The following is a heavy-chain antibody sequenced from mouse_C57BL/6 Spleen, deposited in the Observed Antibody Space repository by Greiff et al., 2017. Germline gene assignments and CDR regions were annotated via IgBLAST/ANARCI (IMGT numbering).Heavy chain of an antibody. V-gene: IGHV5-17*01. CDR1: GFTFSDYG. D-gene: IGHD4-1*01. Sequence: DVQLVESGGGLVKPGGSLKLSCAASGFTFSDYGMHWVRQAPETGLEWVAYISSGSSTIYYADTVKGRFTLSRDNAKNALFLQMTSLRSEDTAMYYCARRLGFAYWGQGTLVTVSA. CDR3: ARRLGFAY. J-gene: IGHJ3*01. CDR2: ISSGSSTI.